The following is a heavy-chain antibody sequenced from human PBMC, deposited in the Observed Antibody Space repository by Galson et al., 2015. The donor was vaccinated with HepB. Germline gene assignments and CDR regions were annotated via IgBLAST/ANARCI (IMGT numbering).Heavy chain of an antibody. V-gene: IGHV3-7*03. D-gene: IGHD2-8*01. CDR2: IKQGGSEI. J-gene: IGHJ4*02. Sequence: SLRLSCAVSGFTFGDFWVSWVRQAPGKGLEWVANIKQGGSEIYAVDSMKGRFTISRDNAKNSLYLQINSLRAEDTAVYYCARDNGGYFDHWGQGTLVSVSS. CDR1: GFTFGDFW. CDR3: ARDNGGYFDH.